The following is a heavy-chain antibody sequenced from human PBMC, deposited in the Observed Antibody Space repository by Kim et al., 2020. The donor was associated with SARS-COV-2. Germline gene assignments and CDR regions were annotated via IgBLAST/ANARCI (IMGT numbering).Heavy chain of an antibody. D-gene: IGHD5-18*01. V-gene: IGHV3-30*04. CDR3: ARSGYSYGYFFDY. CDR2: ISYDGSNK. CDR1: GFTFSSYA. J-gene: IGHJ4*02. Sequence: GGSLRLSCAASGFTFSSYAMHWVRQAPGKGLEWVAVISYDGSNKYYADSVKGRFTISRDNSKNTLYLQMNSLRAEDTAVYYCARSGYSYGYFFDYWGQGT.